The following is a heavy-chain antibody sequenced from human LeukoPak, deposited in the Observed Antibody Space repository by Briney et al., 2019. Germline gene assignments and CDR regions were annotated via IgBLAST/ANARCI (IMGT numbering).Heavy chain of an antibody. J-gene: IGHJ4*02. Sequence: GGTLRLSCAASEFTFSSYWMSWVRQAPGKGLEWVANIMEDGSEKYYVDSVKGRFHISRDNARNSLYLQMNSLRAEDTAVYYCARDKTYSSSWYGYDYWGQGTLVTVSS. D-gene: IGHD6-13*01. CDR3: ARDKTYSSSWYGYDY. CDR1: EFTFSSYW. V-gene: IGHV3-7*03. CDR2: IMEDGSEK.